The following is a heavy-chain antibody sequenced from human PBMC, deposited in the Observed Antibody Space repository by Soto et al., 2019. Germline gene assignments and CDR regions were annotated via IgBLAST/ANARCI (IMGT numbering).Heavy chain of an antibody. CDR3: ARDGFSSSHAFDI. V-gene: IGHV3-30*03. CDR2: ISYDGNNK. D-gene: IGHD3-10*01. J-gene: IGHJ3*02. Sequence: PGGSLRLSYAASGFTLSSYGMHWVRQAPGKGLEWVAFISYDGNNKYYVDSVKGRFTISRDISKNTLYLEMNSLRTEDAAVYYCARDGFSSSHAFDIWGQGTMVTVSS. CDR1: GFTLSSYG.